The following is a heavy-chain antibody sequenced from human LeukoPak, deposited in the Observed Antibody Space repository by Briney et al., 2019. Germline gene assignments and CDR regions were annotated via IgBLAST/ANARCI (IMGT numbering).Heavy chain of an antibody. V-gene: IGHV4-61*02. Sequence: PSETLSLTCTVSGGSISSGSYYWSWIRQPAGKGLEWIGRIYTSGSTNYNPSLKSRVTISVDTSKNQFSLKLSSVTAADTAVYYCASYGSGSYYNDYYFDYWGQGTLVTVSS. CDR3: ASYGSGSYYNDYYFDY. CDR1: GGSISSGSYY. CDR2: IYTSGST. J-gene: IGHJ4*02. D-gene: IGHD3-10*01.